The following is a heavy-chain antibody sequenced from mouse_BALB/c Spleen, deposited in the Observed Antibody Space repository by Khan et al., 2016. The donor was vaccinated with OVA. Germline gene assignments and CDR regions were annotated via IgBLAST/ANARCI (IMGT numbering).Heavy chain of an antibody. V-gene: IGHV3-6*01. CDR2: IRYDGDS. J-gene: IGHJ3*01. D-gene: IGHD3-1*01. CDR3: ARGGSSGPAWFAY. Sequence: EVQLVESGPGLVKPSQSLSLTCSVTGYSITSGYFWNWIRQFPGNKLEWMGYIRYDGDSNYNPSLKNRISITRDTSQNQFFLKLNSVTPEDTATFYCARGGSSGPAWFAYWGQGTLVTVSP. CDR1: GYSITSGYF.